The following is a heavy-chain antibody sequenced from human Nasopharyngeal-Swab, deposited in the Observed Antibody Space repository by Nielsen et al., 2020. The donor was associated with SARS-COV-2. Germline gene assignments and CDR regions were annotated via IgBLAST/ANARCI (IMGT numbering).Heavy chain of an antibody. CDR2: INHSGST. Sequence: RQAPGKGLEWIGEINHSGSTNYNPSLKSRVTISADTSKNQFSLKLSSVTAADTAVYYCARVTGYYYYYMDVWGKGTTVTVSS. CDR3: ARVTGYYYYYMDV. D-gene: IGHD3-9*01. V-gene: IGHV4-34*01. J-gene: IGHJ6*03.